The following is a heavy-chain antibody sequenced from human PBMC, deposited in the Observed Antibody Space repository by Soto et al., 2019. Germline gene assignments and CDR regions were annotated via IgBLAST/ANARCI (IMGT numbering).Heavy chain of an antibody. V-gene: IGHV1-69*13. Sequence: ASVKVSCKASGGTFSSYAISWVRQAPGQGLEWMGGIIPIFGTANYAQKFQGRVTITADESTSTAYMELSSLRSEDTAVYYCARDEGCGGYCTNGVYSPDYYSGMDVWGQGTTVTVSS. J-gene: IGHJ6*02. CDR2: IIPIFGTA. CDR1: GGTFSSYA. CDR3: ARDEGCGGYCTNGVYSPDYYSGMDV. D-gene: IGHD2-8*01.